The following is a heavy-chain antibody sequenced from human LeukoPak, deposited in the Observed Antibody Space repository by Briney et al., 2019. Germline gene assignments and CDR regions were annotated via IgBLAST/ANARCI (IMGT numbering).Heavy chain of an antibody. CDR3: ARDRDVLLWFGDTYYVDY. CDR2: INPNSGGT. Sequence: ASVKVSCKASGYTFTGYYMHWGRQAPAPGLEWMGRINPNSGGTNYAQTFQGRLTMTRDTSISTGYMELSRLRSDDTAVYYCARDRDVLLWFGDTYYVDYWGQGTLVTVSS. CDR1: GYTFTGYY. V-gene: IGHV1-2*06. J-gene: IGHJ4*02. D-gene: IGHD3-10*01.